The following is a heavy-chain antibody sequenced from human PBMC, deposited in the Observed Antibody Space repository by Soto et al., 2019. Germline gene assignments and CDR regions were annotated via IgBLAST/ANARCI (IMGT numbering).Heavy chain of an antibody. V-gene: IGHV1-18*01. CDR2: ISAYNCNT. Sequence: QVQLVQSGAEVKKPGASVKVSCKASGYTFTSYVISWVRQATGQGLAWMGWISAYNCNTNYAQKRQGRVTMTTETATRKAYMELRSLRSDDTAVYYCARGSWFDDYLGPGTLVTVSS. CDR1: GYTFTSYV. CDR3: ARGSWFDDY. J-gene: IGHJ4*02. D-gene: IGHD3-10*01.